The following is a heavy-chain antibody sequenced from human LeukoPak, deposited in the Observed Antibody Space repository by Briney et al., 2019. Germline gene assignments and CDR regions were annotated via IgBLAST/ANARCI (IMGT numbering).Heavy chain of an antibody. CDR1: GFTFSDYY. J-gene: IGHJ4*02. D-gene: IGHD4/OR15-4a*01. Sequence: GGSLRLSCAASGFTFSDYYMSWIRQAPGKGLEWVSYISSSGSTIYYADSVKGRFTISRDNAKNSLYLQMNSLRPEDTAFYYCAKAVLTTIWFFDYWGQGTLVTVSS. V-gene: IGHV3-11*01. CDR2: ISSSGSTI. CDR3: AKAVLTTIWFFDY.